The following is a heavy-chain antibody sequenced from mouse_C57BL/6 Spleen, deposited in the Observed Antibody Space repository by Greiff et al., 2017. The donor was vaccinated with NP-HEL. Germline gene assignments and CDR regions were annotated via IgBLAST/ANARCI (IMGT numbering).Heavy chain of an antibody. J-gene: IGHJ1*03. V-gene: IGHV1-55*01. CDR2: IYPGSGST. CDR1: GYTFTSYW. D-gene: IGHD1-1*01. CDR3: ARYYYGSSYERYFDV. Sequence: QVQLQQPGAELVKPGASVKMSCKASGYTFTSYWITWVKQRPGQGLEWIGDIYPGSGSTNYNEKFKSKATLTVDTSSSTAYMQLSSLTSEDSAVYYGARYYYGSSYERYFDVWGTGTTVTVSS.